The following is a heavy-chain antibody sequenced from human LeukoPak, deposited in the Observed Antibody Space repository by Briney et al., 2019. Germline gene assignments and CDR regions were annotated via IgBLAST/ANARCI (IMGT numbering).Heavy chain of an antibody. CDR2: INHSGST. D-gene: IGHD3-10*01. CDR1: GGSFSGYY. CDR3: AREAGMVRNYFDY. V-gene: IGHV4-34*01. Sequence: PSETLSLTCAVYGGSFSGYYWSWIRQPPGKGLEWIGEINHSGSTNYNPSLKSRVTISVDTSKNQFSLKLSSVTAADTAVYYCAREAGMVRNYFDYWGQGTLVTVSS. J-gene: IGHJ4*02.